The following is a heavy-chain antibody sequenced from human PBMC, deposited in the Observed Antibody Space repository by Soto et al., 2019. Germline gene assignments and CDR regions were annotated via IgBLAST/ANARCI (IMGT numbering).Heavy chain of an antibody. CDR3: AQRLRDYGLGRERANYFDL. Sequence: QITLKESGPTLVRPTQTLTLTCTFSGFSLSTTGVGVGWIRQPPGKALEWLALIYWDDDKRYSPSLKSRLTFTEDTSKNEVILTMTNMDPVDTATYCCAQRLRDYGLGRERANYFDLWGQGTLVTVSS. V-gene: IGHV2-5*02. CDR2: IYWDDDK. CDR1: GFSLSTTGVG. J-gene: IGHJ5*02. D-gene: IGHD3-10*01.